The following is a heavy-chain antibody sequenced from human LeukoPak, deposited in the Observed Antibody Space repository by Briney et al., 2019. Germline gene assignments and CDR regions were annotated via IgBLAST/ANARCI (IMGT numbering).Heavy chain of an antibody. Sequence: RGESLRLSCAASGFTFSRYGMYWVRQAPGKGLEWVAVILSDGTNKYYADSVQGRFTISRDNSKNTLYLQMNSLRAEDTAVYYCAKDPIAVAGNNYYRMDVWGQGTTVSVS. D-gene: IGHD6-19*01. CDR3: AKDPIAVAGNNYYRMDV. V-gene: IGHV3-30*18. CDR1: GFTFSRYG. CDR2: ILSDGTNK. J-gene: IGHJ6*02.